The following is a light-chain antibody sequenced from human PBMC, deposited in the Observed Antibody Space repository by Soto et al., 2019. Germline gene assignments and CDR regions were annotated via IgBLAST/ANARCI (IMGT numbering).Light chain of an antibody. CDR1: QSVSSTY. CDR3: QQYGSPPLYT. CDR2: GAY. V-gene: IGKV3-20*01. J-gene: IGKJ2*01. Sequence: EIVLTQSPGTLSLSPGERDTLSCRASQSVSSTYLAWYQQKPGQAPRLIIYGAYGTATDIPDRFSGSGSWTDFTLTISRLEPEDFAVYYCQQYGSPPLYTFGQGTKLEIK.